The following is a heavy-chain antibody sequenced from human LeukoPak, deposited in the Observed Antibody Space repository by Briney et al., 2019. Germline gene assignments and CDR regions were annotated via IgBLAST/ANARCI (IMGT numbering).Heavy chain of an antibody. CDR2: ISGSGGST. CDR1: GFTFNNYA. V-gene: IGHV3-23*01. J-gene: IGHJ4*02. D-gene: IGHD3-22*01. Sequence: GGSLRLSCAASGFTFNNYAMTWVRQAPGKGLEWVSGISGSGGSTYYGDSVKGRFTISRDNSKNTLYLQMNSLRAEDTAVHYCAKSQGSGYYRGHIDYWGQGTLVTVSA. CDR3: AKSQGSGYYRGHIDY.